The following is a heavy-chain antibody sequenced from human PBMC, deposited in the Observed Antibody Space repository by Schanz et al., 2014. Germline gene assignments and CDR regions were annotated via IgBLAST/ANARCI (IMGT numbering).Heavy chain of an antibody. J-gene: IGHJ3*02. Sequence: QVQLVQSGAAVKKPGSSVKVSCKASGGTFSSSAFSWVRQAPGQGLEWMGKIIPILGMENYAQKFQGRVTITADISTSTAYMDLSSLRSDDTAVYYCARDIQYHYDTSGPVGAFDIWGQGTVVTVSS. CDR2: IIPILGME. CDR1: GGTFSSSA. CDR3: ARDIQYHYDTSGPVGAFDI. V-gene: IGHV1-69*04. D-gene: IGHD3-22*01.